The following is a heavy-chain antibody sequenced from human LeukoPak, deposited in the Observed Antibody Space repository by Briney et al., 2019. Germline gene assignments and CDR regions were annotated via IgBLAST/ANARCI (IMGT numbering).Heavy chain of an antibody. Sequence: GASVKVSCKASGGTFSTYAISWVRQAPGQGLEWMGGIIPIFGTSNYAQKFQGRVTITADKSTSTAYMELSSLRSEDTAVYYCARAYRRITGTTRPHYYYYMDVWGKGTTVTVSS. CDR3: ARAYRRITGTTRPHYYYYMDV. J-gene: IGHJ6*03. D-gene: IGHD1-7*01. CDR1: GGTFSTYA. CDR2: IIPIFGTS. V-gene: IGHV1-69*06.